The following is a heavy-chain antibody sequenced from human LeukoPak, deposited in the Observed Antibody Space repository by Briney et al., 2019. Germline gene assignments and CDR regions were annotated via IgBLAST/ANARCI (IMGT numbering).Heavy chain of an antibody. CDR2: IYYSGST. D-gene: IGHD3-10*01. Sequence: SETLSLTCTVSGGSMSSYYWSWIRQPPGKGLEWIGYIYYSGSTNYNPSLKSRVTISVDTSKNQFSLKLSSVTAADTAVYYCARRDYYGSGSLNWFDPWGQGTLVTVSS. CDR1: GGSMSSYY. J-gene: IGHJ5*02. CDR3: ARRDYYGSGSLNWFDP. V-gene: IGHV4-59*08.